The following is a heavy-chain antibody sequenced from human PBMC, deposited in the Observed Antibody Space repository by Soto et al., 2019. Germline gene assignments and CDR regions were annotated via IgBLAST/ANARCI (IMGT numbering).Heavy chain of an antibody. CDR1: GYTFTSYD. J-gene: IGHJ4*02. V-gene: IGHV1-8*01. D-gene: IGHD3-10*01. CDR2: MNPNSGNT. Sequence: RASVKVSCKVSGYTFTSYDINWVRQATGQGLEWMGWMNPNSGNTGYAQKFQGRVTMTRNTSISTAYMELSSLRSEDTAVYYCARASRLTYYYGSGSYSPPGYWGQGTLVTVSS. CDR3: ARASRLTYYYGSGSYSPPGY.